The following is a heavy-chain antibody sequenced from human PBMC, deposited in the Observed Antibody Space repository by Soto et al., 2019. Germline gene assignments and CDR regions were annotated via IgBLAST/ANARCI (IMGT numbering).Heavy chain of an antibody. D-gene: IGHD6-13*01. J-gene: IGHJ4*02. CDR2: IYFTGNT. Sequence: QVQLQESGPGLVKPSESLSLTCTVSGGSINSGDYYWSWIRQHPGKGLEWIGHIYFTGNTFYSPSLKSRVSISLDTPKNQFSLNLSSVTAADTAIYYCVRVLASGYSSSWYLDYWGQGTLVTVSS. CDR1: GGSINSGDYY. V-gene: IGHV4-31*03. CDR3: VRVLASGYSSSWYLDY.